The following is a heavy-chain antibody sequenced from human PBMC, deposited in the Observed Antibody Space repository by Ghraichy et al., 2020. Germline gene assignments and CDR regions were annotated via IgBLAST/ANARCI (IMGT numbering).Heavy chain of an antibody. CDR2: IYPGDSDT. J-gene: IGHJ4*02. CDR1: GYSFSSYW. V-gene: IGHV5-51*01. CDR3: ARRGFSSSWYYFDY. D-gene: IGHD6-13*01. Sequence: GESLNISCKGSGYSFSSYWIGWVRQMPGEGLEWMGIIYPGDSDTRYSPSFQGQVTFSADKSISTAYLQWSSLKASDTAIYYCARRGFSSSWYYFDYWGQGTLVTVSS.